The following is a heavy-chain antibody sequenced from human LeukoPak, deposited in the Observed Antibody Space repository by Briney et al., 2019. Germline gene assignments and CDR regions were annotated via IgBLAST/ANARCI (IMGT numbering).Heavy chain of an antibody. D-gene: IGHD3-10*01. J-gene: IGHJ3*01. CDR1: GFTVSSNY. CDR2: IYSVGST. CDR3: ARDSITMVRGSV. Sequence: PGGSLRLSCAASGFTVSSNYMSWVRQAPGKGLEWVSVIYSVGSTYYADSVQGRFTISRDNSKNTLYLQMNSLRAEDTAVYYCARDSITMVRGSVWGQGTMVTVSS. V-gene: IGHV3-66*01.